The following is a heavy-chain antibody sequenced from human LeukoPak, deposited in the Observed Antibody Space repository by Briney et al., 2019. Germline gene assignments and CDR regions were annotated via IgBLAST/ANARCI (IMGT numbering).Heavy chain of an antibody. CDR2: INPSGGST. Sequence: GASVKVSCKASGYTFTSYYMHWVRQAPGQGLEWMGIINPSGGSTSYAQKFQGRVTMTRDMSTSTVYMELSSLRSDDTAVYYCARDREMYYDILTGYYKRDDAFDIWGQGTMVTVSS. D-gene: IGHD3-9*01. J-gene: IGHJ3*02. V-gene: IGHV1-46*01. CDR3: ARDREMYYDILTGYYKRDDAFDI. CDR1: GYTFTSYY.